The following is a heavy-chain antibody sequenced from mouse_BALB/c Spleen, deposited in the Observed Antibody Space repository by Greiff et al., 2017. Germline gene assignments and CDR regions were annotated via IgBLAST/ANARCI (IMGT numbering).Heavy chain of an antibody. V-gene: IGHV5-4*02. J-gene: IGHJ4*01. CDR2: ISDGGSYT. CDR3: AREWLYGSYVRAMDY. CDR1: GFTFSDYY. D-gene: IGHD2-10*02. Sequence: EVQGVESGGGLVKPGGSLKLSCAASGFTFSDYYMYWVRQTPEKRLEWVATISDGGSYTYYPDSVKGRFTISRDNAKNNLYLQMRSLKSEDTAMYYCAREWLYGSYVRAMDYWGQGTSVTVSS.